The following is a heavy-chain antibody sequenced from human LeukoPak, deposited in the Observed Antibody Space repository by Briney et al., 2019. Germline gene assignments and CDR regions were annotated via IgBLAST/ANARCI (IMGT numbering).Heavy chain of an antibody. D-gene: IGHD6-13*01. CDR2: ISYDGSNK. J-gene: IGHJ4*02. V-gene: IGHV3-30*04. Sequence: GGSLRLSCAASGFTFSSYAMHWVRQAPGKGLEWVAVISYDGSNKYYADSVKGRFTISRDNSKNTLYLQMNSLRAEDTAVYYCARGSWIAAAGTHFDYWGQGTLVTVSS. CDR1: GFTFSSYA. CDR3: ARGSWIAAAGTHFDY.